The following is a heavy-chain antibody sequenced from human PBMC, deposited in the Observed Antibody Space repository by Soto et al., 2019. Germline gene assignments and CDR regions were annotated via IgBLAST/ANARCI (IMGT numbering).Heavy chain of an antibody. CDR2: IYYSGST. V-gene: IGHV4-59*01. Sequence: SETLSLTCTVSGGSISSYYWSWIRQPPGKGLEWIGYIYYSGSTNYNPSLKSRVTISVDTYKNQFYLKLSSVTAADTAVYYCARELDSYGMDVWGQGITVTVSS. J-gene: IGHJ6*02. CDR1: GGSISSYY. CDR3: ARELDSYGMDV.